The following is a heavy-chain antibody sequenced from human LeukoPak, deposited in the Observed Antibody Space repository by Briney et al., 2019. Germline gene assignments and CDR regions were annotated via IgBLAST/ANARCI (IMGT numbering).Heavy chain of an antibody. D-gene: IGHD3-22*01. Sequence: PGGSLRLSYAASEFTFSNVWMSRVRQAPGEGLDWVGRINSKIDGGTTDYAAPVKGRFTISRDDSIKTLYLQMNSLKTEDTAVYYCTTVNSSGYYRGDSDYWGQGTLVTVSS. V-gene: IGHV3-15*01. CDR1: EFTFSNVW. CDR3: TTVNSSGYYRGDSDY. J-gene: IGHJ4*02. CDR2: INSKIDGGTT.